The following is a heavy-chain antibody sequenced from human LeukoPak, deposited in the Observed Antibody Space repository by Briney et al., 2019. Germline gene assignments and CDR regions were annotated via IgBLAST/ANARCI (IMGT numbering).Heavy chain of an antibody. Sequence: SQTLSLTCTVSGGSISSGGYYWSWIRQHPGKGLEWIGYIYYSGSTYYNPSLKSRVTISVDTSKNQFSLKLSSVTAADTAVYYCARVLHGDPSTFDYWGQGTLVTVSS. CDR2: IYYSGST. CDR3: ARVLHGDPSTFDY. CDR1: GGSISSGGYY. J-gene: IGHJ4*02. V-gene: IGHV4-31*03. D-gene: IGHD4-17*01.